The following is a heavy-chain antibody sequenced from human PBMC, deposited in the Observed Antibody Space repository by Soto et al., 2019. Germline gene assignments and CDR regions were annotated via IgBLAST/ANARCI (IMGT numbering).Heavy chain of an antibody. V-gene: IGHV3-48*03. CDR3: ARGRYALGV. CDR2: ITSGGTVF. D-gene: IGHD3-9*01. CDR1: GFNVGDYE. Sequence: EVQLVESGGGLVQPGGSLRLSCAASGFNVGDYEMNWVRQAPGKGLEWISVITSGGTVFYYADSVRGRFAISRDDTENSLHLQMNSLRVEDTAMYYCARGRYALGVWGQGTTVTVSS. J-gene: IGHJ6*02.